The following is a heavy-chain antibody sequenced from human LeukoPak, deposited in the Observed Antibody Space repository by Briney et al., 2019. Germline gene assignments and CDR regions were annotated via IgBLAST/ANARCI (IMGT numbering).Heavy chain of an antibody. D-gene: IGHD5-24*01. CDR2: INPNSGGT. Sequence: GASVKVSCKASGYTFTGYYMHWVRQAPGQGLEWMGWINPNSGGTNYAQKFQGWVTMTRDTSISTAYMELSRLRSDDTAVYYCARVRDGSSDAFDIRGQGTMVTVSS. J-gene: IGHJ3*02. V-gene: IGHV1-2*04. CDR1: GYTFTGYY. CDR3: ARVRDGSSDAFDI.